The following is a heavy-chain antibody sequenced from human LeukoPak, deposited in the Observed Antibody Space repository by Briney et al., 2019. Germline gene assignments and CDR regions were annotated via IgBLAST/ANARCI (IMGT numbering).Heavy chain of an antibody. Sequence: SGTLSLTCGASGGSISSSNWWSWFRQPPGKGLEWIGEIHHSGSTNYNPSLKSRVTISVDKSKNKVSLKLNSVTAADTAVYYCARVSGYSGYDWFDYWGQGTLVTVSS. CDR2: IHHSGST. D-gene: IGHD5-12*01. CDR3: ARVSGYSGYDWFDY. J-gene: IGHJ4*02. CDR1: GGSISSSNW. V-gene: IGHV4-4*02.